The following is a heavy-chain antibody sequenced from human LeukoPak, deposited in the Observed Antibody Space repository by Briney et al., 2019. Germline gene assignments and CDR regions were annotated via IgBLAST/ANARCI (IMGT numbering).Heavy chain of an antibody. V-gene: IGHV1-2*06. J-gene: IGHJ4*02. Sequence: ASVKVSCKASGYTLTAYYIYWVRQAPGQGLEWMGRINPNSGGTDYAQNFQGRVTMTRDTSISTAYMELSGLRSDDTAVYYCGTLLSNGPFDYWGQGSLVTVSS. CDR3: GTLLSNGPFDY. CDR2: INPNSGGT. CDR1: GYTLTAYY.